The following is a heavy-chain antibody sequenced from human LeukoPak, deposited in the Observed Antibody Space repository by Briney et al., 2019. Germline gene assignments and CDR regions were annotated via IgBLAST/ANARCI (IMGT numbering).Heavy chain of an antibody. CDR2: IKSDGSSR. V-gene: IGHV3-74*01. CDR1: GFTFSSYW. J-gene: IGHJ4*02. CDR3: ARDRYSFGHDFDY. Sequence: GGSLRLSCPASGFTFSSYWMHWVRHTPGKGLVWVSRIKSDGSSRSYADSVKGRFTISKDNAKNTLYLQMNSLRAEDTAVYYCARDRYSFGHDFDYWGQGTLVTVSS. D-gene: IGHD5-18*01.